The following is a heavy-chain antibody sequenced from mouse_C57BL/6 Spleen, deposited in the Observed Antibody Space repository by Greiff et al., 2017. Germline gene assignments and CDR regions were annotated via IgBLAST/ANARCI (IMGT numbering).Heavy chain of an antibody. Sequence: EVQRVESEGGLVQPGSSMKLSCTASGFTFSDYYMAWVRQVPEKGLEWVANINYDGSSTYYLDSLKSRFIISRDNAKNILYLQMSSLKSEDTATYYCARGNYGSTWYFDVWGTGTTVTVSS. D-gene: IGHD1-1*01. J-gene: IGHJ1*03. CDR3: ARGNYGSTWYFDV. CDR1: GFTFSDYY. V-gene: IGHV5-16*01. CDR2: INYDGSST.